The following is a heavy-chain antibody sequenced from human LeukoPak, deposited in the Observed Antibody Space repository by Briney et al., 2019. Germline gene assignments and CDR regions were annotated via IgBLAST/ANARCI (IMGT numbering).Heavy chain of an antibody. D-gene: IGHD5-18*01. CDR3: TTYFRGYSYGYGGNAGRGFDY. CDR2: IKSKTDGGTT. Sequence: GGSLRLSCAASGFTFSNAWMSWVRQAPGKGLEWVGRIKSKTDGGTTDYAAPVKGRFTISRDDSKNTLYLQMNSLKTEDTAVYYCTTYFRGYSYGYGGNAGRGFDYWGQGTLVTVSS. CDR1: GFTFSNAW. V-gene: IGHV3-15*01. J-gene: IGHJ4*02.